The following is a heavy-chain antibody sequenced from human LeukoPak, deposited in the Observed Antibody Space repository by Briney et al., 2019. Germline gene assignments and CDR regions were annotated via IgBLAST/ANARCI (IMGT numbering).Heavy chain of an antibody. D-gene: IGHD6-19*01. CDR1: GGSISSSTYY. CDR2: IYYSGST. Sequence: PSETLSLTGTVSGGSISSSTYYWDWIRQPPGRGLEWIGSIYYSGSTYYNPSLKSRVTISVDTSKNQFSLKLSSVTAADTAVYYCARGRGAVAGALDYWGQGTLVTVSS. CDR3: ARGRGAVAGALDY. V-gene: IGHV4-39*07. J-gene: IGHJ4*02.